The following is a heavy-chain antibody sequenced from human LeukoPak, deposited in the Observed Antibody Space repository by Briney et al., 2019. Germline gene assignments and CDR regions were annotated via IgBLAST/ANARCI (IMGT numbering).Heavy chain of an antibody. J-gene: IGHJ5*02. CDR1: GGTFSSYA. V-gene: IGHV1-69*05. CDR2: IIPIFGTA. Sequence: SVKVSCKASGGTFSSYAISWVRQAPGQGLEWMGGIIPIFGTANYAQKFQGRVTITTDESTSTAYMELSSLRSEDTAVYYCARAYYYDSSGYSPFDPWGQGTLVAVSS. CDR3: ARAYYYDSSGYSPFDP. D-gene: IGHD3-22*01.